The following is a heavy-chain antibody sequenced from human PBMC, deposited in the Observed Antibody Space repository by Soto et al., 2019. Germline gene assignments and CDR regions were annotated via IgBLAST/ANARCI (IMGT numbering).Heavy chain of an antibody. V-gene: IGHV4-39*01. CDR3: ALTRCSGGSCSSGDDY. J-gene: IGHJ4*02. D-gene: IGHD2-15*01. Sequence: SETLSLTCTVSGGSISSSSYYWGWIRQPPGKGLEWIGSIYYSGSTYYNPSLKSRVTISVDTSKNQFSLKLSSVTAADTAVYYCALTRCSGGSCSSGDDYWGQGTLVTVSS. CDR1: GGSISSSSYY. CDR2: IYYSGST.